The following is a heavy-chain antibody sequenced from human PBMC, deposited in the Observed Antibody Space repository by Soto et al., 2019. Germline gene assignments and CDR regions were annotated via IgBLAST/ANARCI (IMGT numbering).Heavy chain of an antibody. J-gene: IGHJ3*02. CDR2: ISWNSGSI. CDR3: AKDRGSAFDI. Sequence: ESGGGLVQPGRSLRLSCAASGFTFDDYAMHWVRQAPGKGLEWVSGISWNSGSIGYADSVKGRFTISRDNAKNSLYLQMNSLRAEDTALYYCAKDRGSAFDIWGQGTMVTVSS. CDR1: GFTFDDYA. V-gene: IGHV3-9*01.